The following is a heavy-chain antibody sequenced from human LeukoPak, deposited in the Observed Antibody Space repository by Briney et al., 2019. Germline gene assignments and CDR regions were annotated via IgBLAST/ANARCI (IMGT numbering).Heavy chain of an antibody. J-gene: IGHJ4*02. Sequence: GGSLRLSCAASGFNFANHAMSWVRQTAGKGLEWVSAISGGGDITYYADSVKGRFSISRDNSKDTLFLQMHSLRPGDTAVYYCVREDTPATANYWGQGTLVTISS. CDR2: ISGGGDIT. V-gene: IGHV3-23*01. CDR1: GFNFANHA. CDR3: VREDTPATANY. D-gene: IGHD2-21*02.